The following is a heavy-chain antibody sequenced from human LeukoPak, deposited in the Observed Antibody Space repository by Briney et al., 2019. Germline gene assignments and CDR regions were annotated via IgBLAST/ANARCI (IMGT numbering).Heavy chain of an antibody. Sequence: GGSLKLSCAASGFTFSGSAMHWVRQAPGKGLEWVAVIWYDGSNKYYADSVKGRFTISRDNSKNTLYLQMNSLRAEDTAVYYCARDGVDTAMVQYGMDVWGQGTTVTVSS. J-gene: IGHJ6*02. CDR2: IWYDGSNK. CDR3: ARDGVDTAMVQYGMDV. V-gene: IGHV3-33*08. D-gene: IGHD5-18*01. CDR1: GFTFSGSA.